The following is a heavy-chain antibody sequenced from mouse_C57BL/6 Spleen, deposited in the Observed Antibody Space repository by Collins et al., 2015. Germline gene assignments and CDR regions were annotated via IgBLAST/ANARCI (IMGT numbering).Heavy chain of an antibody. V-gene: IGHV1-61*01. CDR2: IYPSDSET. CDR3: ASTLDSSGFAY. D-gene: IGHD3-2*02. Sequence: QVQLQQPGAELVRPGSSVKLSCKASGYTFTSYWMDWVKQRPGQGPEWIGNIYPSDSETHYNQKFKDKATLTVDKSSSTAYMQLSSLTSEDSAVYYCASTLDSSGFAYWGQGTLVTVSA. J-gene: IGHJ3*01. CDR1: GYTFTSYW.